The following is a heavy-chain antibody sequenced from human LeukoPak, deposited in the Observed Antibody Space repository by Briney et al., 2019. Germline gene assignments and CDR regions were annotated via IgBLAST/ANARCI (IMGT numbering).Heavy chain of an antibody. Sequence: PGGSLRLSCAASGFTFSSYWMYWVRQAPGKGLVCVSRINSDGSSTSYADSVKGRFTISRDNAKNTLYLQMNSLRAEDTAVYYCARVDGGTYGNDAFDIWGQGTMVTVSS. V-gene: IGHV3-74*01. CDR1: GFTFSSYW. CDR3: ARVDGGTYGNDAFDI. J-gene: IGHJ3*02. CDR2: INSDGSST. D-gene: IGHD1-26*01.